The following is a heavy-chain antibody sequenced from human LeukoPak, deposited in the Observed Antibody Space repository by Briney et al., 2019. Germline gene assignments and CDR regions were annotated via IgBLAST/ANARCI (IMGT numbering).Heavy chain of an antibody. Sequence: PGGSLRLSCAASGFTFSRYAMHWVRQAPGKGREGVSVISFDGNKTLYVDSVKGRFNISRDNSRAILYLQMDSVRPDDTAVYFCARGRGNGTRLDHWGQGSLVTVSS. V-gene: IGHV3-30*03. CDR1: GFTFSRYA. CDR3: ARGRGNGTRLDH. D-gene: IGHD2-8*01. CDR2: ISFDGNKT. J-gene: IGHJ5*02.